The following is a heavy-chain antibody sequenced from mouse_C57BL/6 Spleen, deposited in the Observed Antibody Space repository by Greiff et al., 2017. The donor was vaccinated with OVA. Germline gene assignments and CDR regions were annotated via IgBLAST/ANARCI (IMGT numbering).Heavy chain of an antibody. Sequence: QVQLQQPGAELVMPGASVKLSCKASGYTFTSYWMHWVKQRPGQGLEWIGEIDPSDSYTNYNQKFKGKSTLTVDKSSSTAYMQLSSLTSEDSAVYYCARHGSSPHWYFVVWGTGTTVTVSS. J-gene: IGHJ1*03. D-gene: IGHD1-1*01. CDR2: IDPSDSYT. CDR3: ARHGSSPHWYFVV. CDR1: GYTFTSYW. V-gene: IGHV1-69*01.